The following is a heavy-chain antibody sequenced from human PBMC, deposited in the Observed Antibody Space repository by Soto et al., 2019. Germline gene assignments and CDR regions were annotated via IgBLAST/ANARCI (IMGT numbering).Heavy chain of an antibody. Sequence: SETLSLTCTVSGGSVSSGSYYWSWIRQPPGKGLEWIGYIYYSGCTNYNPSLKSRVTISVDTSKNQFSLKLSSVTAADTAVYYCARVWGDVGTVVTPKGYFDYWGQGTLVTVSS. J-gene: IGHJ4*02. CDR2: IYYSGCT. CDR1: GGSVSSGSYY. CDR3: ARVWGDVGTVVTPKGYFDY. D-gene: IGHD2-15*01. V-gene: IGHV4-61*01.